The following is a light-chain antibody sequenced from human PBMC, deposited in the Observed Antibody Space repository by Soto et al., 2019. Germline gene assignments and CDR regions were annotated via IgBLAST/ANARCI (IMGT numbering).Light chain of an antibody. Sequence: EIVLTQSPGTLSLSPGDRATLSCRASQSVSSSYLAWYQQKPGQAPRVLIYGASTRATDVPPRFSGSGSGTDFTLTISSLQSEDFAVYYCQQYNNWPYSFGQGTKLEIK. V-gene: IGKV3-15*01. CDR3: QQYNNWPYS. J-gene: IGKJ2*01. CDR2: GAS. CDR1: QSVSSSY.